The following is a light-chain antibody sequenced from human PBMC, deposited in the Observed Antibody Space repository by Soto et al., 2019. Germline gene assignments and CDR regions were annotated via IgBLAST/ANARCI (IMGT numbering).Light chain of an antibody. CDR2: AAS. CDR1: QDIRNF. Sequence: DIPMTQSPSSLSASVGDRVTITCRASQDIRNFLAWYQQKPGKVLKLLIYAASTLQSGVPSRFSGSGSGTDFTLTINSLQPEDVATYSCQKYNSAPLTFGGGTKVEIK. CDR3: QKYNSAPLT. J-gene: IGKJ4*01. V-gene: IGKV1-27*01.